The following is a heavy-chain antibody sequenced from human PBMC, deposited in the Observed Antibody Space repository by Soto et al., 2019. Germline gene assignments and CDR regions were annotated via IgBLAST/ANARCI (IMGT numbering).Heavy chain of an antibody. J-gene: IGHJ4*02. CDR2: IKQEGSGK. CDR3: ARDPLYCSGGSCYNY. CDR1: GFTFSSYW. Sequence: GGSLRLSCAASGFTFSSYWMSWVRQAPGKGLEWVASIKQEGSGKYYVDSVKGRCTIPRANAKNTLYLQMNRLRAEDTAVYDCARDPLYCSGGSCYNYWGQGTLVTVSS. V-gene: IGHV3-7*01. D-gene: IGHD2-15*01.